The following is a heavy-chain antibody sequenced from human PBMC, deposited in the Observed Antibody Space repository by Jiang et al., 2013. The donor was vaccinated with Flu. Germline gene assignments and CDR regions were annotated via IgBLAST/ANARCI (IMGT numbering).Heavy chain of an antibody. V-gene: IGHV1-2*02. CDR3: ARDLVDTEYYYGMDV. D-gene: IGHD5-18*01. CDR1: GYTFTGYY. J-gene: IGHJ6*02. CDR2: INPNSGGT. Sequence: QLVESGAEVKKPGASVKVSCKASGYTFTGYYIHWVRQAPGQGLEWMGWINPNSGGTNYTQKFQGSVTMTRDTSISTAYMELSRLRSDDTAVYYCARDLVDTEYYYGMDVWGQGTTVTVSS.